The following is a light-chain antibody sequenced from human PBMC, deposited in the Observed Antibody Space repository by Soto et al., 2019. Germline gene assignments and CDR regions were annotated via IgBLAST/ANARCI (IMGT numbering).Light chain of an antibody. V-gene: IGLV2-14*01. CDR1: SSDVGGYNY. J-gene: IGLJ1*01. Sequence: QSALTQPASVSGSPGQSITICCTGTSSDVGGYNYVSWYQQHPGKAPKLIIYEVSNRPSGVSNRFPGSKSGNTASLTISGLQAEDEADYYCNSYTSKSTGVFGTGTKLTVL. CDR2: EVS. CDR3: NSYTSKSTGV.